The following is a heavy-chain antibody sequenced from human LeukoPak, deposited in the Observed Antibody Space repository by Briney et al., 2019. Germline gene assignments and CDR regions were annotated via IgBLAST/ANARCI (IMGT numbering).Heavy chain of an antibody. D-gene: IGHD6-13*01. CDR3: ARETAAGTYHFDY. CDR1: GYTFTSYY. CDR2: INPSGGST. J-gene: IGHJ4*02. V-gene: IGHV1-46*01. Sequence: ASVTVSCEASGYTFTSYYMHWVRQAPGQGLEWMGIINPSGGSTSYAQKFQGRVTMTRDMSTSTVYMELSSLRSEDTAVYYCARETAAGTYHFDYWGQGTLVTVSS.